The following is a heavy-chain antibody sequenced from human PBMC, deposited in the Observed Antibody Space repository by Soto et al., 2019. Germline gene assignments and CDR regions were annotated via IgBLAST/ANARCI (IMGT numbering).Heavy chain of an antibody. CDR2: ISWNSGSI. J-gene: IGHJ3*02. D-gene: IGHD3-10*01. V-gene: IGHV3-9*01. CDR3: AKSGGWFGEFNAFDI. CDR1: GFTFDDYA. Sequence: EVQLVESGGGLVQPGRSLRLSCAASGFTFDDYAMHWVRQAPGKGLEWVSGISWNSGSIGYADSVKGRFTISRDNAKNSLYLQMNSLRAEDTALYYCAKSGGWFGEFNAFDIWGQGTMVTVSS.